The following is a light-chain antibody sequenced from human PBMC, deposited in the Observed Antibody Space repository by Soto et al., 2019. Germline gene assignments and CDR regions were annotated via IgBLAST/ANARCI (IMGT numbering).Light chain of an antibody. V-gene: IGLV2-23*02. CDR1: TSDVGTYNH. CDR3: CSYAGSRVYV. J-gene: IGLJ1*01. Sequence: QSVLTQPASVSGSPGQSITISCTGTTSDVGTYNHVSWYQHHPGKAPRLMIYDVNKRPSGVSNRFSGSKSGNTASLTISGLQAEDEADYYCCSYAGSRVYVFXSGTKLTVL. CDR2: DVN.